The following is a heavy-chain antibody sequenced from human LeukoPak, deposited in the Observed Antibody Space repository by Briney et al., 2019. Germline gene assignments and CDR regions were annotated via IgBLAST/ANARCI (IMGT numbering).Heavy chain of an antibody. J-gene: IGHJ3*02. CDR3: ARDPIAAAAPGAFDI. D-gene: IGHD6-13*01. CDR1: GFTFSSYW. V-gene: IGHV3-7*01. Sequence: GGSLRLSCAASGFTFSSYWMSWVRQAPGKGLEWVANIKQGGSEKYYVDSVKGRFTISRDNAKNSLYLQMNSLRAEDTAVYYCARDPIAAAAPGAFDIWGQGTMVTVSS. CDR2: IKQGGSEK.